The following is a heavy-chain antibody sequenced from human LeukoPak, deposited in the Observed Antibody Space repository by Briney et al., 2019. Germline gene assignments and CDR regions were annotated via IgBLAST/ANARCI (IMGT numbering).Heavy chain of an antibody. CDR2: IYYSGST. D-gene: IGHD3-3*01. J-gene: IGHJ4*02. V-gene: IGHV4-59*01. Sequence: PSETLSLTCTVSGGSISSYYWSWIRQPPGKGLEWIGYIYYSGSTNYNPSLKSRVTISVDTSKNRSSLKLSSVTAADTAVYYCARAVYYDFWSGSGYFDYWGQGTLVTVSS. CDR3: ARAVYYDFWSGSGYFDY. CDR1: GGSISSYY.